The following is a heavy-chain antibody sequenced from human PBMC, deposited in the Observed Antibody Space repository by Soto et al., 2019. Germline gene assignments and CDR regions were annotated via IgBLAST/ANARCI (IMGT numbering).Heavy chain of an antibody. CDR1: GYSFTSYL. D-gene: IGHD3-3*01. V-gene: IGHV5-51*01. CDR2: IYPGDSDT. Sequence: PXESLKISLQGSGYSFTSYLIGWVRQMPGKGLEWMGIIYPGDSDTRYSPPFEGQVTISADKSINTAFLQWRSLKASDTAMYYCARPDYNHDVWYHTYDLWGQGTMVTVSS. J-gene: IGHJ3*01. CDR3: ARPDYNHDVWYHTYDL.